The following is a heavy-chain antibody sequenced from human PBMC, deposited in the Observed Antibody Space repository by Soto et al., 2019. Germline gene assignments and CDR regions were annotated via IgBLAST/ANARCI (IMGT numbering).Heavy chain of an antibody. V-gene: IGHV5-51*01. CDR1: GYRFTSYW. CDR2: IHPGDSDT. J-gene: IGHJ4*02. CDR3: ASLKRGPFYFDF. D-gene: IGHD3-10*01. Sequence: GESLKISCQGSGYRFTSYWIGWVRQMPGKGLEWMGIIHPGDSDTRYSPSFQGQVTISVDKSISTAYLQWDSLKASDTAIYYCASLKRGPFYFDFWGQGTLVTVSS.